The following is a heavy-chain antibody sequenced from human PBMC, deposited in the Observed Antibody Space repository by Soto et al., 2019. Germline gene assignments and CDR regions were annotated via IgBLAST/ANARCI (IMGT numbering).Heavy chain of an antibody. V-gene: IGHV4-34*02. Sequence: QVQLQQWGAGLLKPSETRSLTCAVYGGSVGGYYWSWVRQPPGKGLEWIGEINHSGSITYAPSLKSRVTMSVDTSKNQFSLRLNSVTAADTAVYYCARGEVTTGVFWGQGTQVTVSS. CDR1: GGSVGGYY. D-gene: IGHD4-17*01. CDR2: INHSGSI. J-gene: IGHJ4*02. CDR3: ARGEVTTGVF.